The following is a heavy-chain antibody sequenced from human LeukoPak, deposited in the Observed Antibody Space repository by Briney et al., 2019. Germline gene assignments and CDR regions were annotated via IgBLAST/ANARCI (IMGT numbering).Heavy chain of an antibody. CDR3: ARARTFVGATDY. V-gene: IGHV3-21*01. D-gene: IGHD1-26*01. Sequence: GGSLRLSCAASGFTFSSYSMNWVRQAPGKGLEWVSSISSSSYIYYADSVKGRFTISRDNAKNSLYLQMNSLRAEDTAVYYCARARTFVGATDYWGQGTLVTVSS. J-gene: IGHJ4*02. CDR2: ISSSSYI. CDR1: GFTFSSYS.